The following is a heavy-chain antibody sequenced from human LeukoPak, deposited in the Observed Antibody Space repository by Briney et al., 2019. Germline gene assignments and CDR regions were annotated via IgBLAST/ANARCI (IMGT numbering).Heavy chain of an antibody. D-gene: IGHD6-6*01. CDR2: MSSGSRYI. V-gene: IGHV3-21*01. Sequence: PGGSLRLSCAASGFTFSSYAMTWVRQAPGKGLEWVSSMSSGSRYIYYADSVRGRFTISRDNSKNTLYLQMNSLRGDDTAVYYCARGTEYTSSYYYNYPMDVWGKGTTVTVSS. CDR3: ARGTEYTSSYYYNYPMDV. J-gene: IGHJ6*03. CDR1: GFTFSSYA.